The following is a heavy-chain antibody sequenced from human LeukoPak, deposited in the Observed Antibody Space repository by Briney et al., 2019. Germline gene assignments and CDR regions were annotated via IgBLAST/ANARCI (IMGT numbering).Heavy chain of an antibody. J-gene: IGHJ4*02. CDR3: ATDRLCGASGCSSSTVVY. Sequence: GGSLRPSCTASGFTFSSYAMSWVRQAPGKGLEWVSIISGSGGSIYYADSVRGRFTISRDNSKNTLYLQMNSLRAEDTAVYYCATDRLCGASGCSSSTVVYWGQGTLVTVSS. CDR2: ISGSGGSI. V-gene: IGHV3-23*01. CDR1: GFTFSSYA. D-gene: IGHD2-15*01.